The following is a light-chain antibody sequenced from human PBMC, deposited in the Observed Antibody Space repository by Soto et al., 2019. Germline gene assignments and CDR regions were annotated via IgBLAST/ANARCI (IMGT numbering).Light chain of an antibody. V-gene: IGKV1-39*01. CDR2: AAS. J-gene: IGKJ2*01. CDR3: QQSYSAPYT. Sequence: DIQMTQSPSSLSASVGDRVTITCRASQSITNRLNWYQQKPGKAPKLLIYAASSFQSGVPSRFSGSGYGTDFTLTISSLQPEDFATYFCQQSYSAPYTFGQGTKLEIK. CDR1: QSITNR.